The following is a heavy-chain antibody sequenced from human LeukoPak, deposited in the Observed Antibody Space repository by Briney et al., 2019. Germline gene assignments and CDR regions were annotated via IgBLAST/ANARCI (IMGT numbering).Heavy chain of an antibody. CDR2: ISAYSGNT. D-gene: IGHD5-18*01. V-gene: IGHV1-18*01. Sequence: ASVKVSCKASGYTFTNYGISWVRQAPGQGLEWMGWISAYSGNTNYAQKLQDRVTMTTDTSTSTAYMELSSLRSEDTAVYYCAGTVDTAMVKGYYFDYWGQGTLVTVSS. CDR3: AGTVDTAMVKGYYFDY. CDR1: GYTFTNYG. J-gene: IGHJ4*02.